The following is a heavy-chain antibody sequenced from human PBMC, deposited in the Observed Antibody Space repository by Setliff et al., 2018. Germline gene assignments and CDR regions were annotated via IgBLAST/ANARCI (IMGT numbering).Heavy chain of an antibody. CDR1: TYIFNSYG. D-gene: IGHD2-15*01. V-gene: IGHV1-18*01. CDR3: AISSLSICSGGTCPNAFDV. Sequence: ASVKVSCKASTYIFNSYGISWVRQAPRHGLEWMGWISPYSGNVYSAQKFQDRVTLTTDTSTSAAYMELRSLRSDDTAVYYCAISSLSICSGGTCPNAFDVWGQGTMVTVSS. J-gene: IGHJ3*01. CDR2: ISPYSGNV.